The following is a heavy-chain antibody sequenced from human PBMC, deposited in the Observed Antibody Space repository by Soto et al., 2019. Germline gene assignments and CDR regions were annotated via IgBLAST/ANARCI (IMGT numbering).Heavy chain of an antibody. J-gene: IGHJ5*02. CDR2: VSAYTDDP. V-gene: IGHV1-18*01. CDR3: ARVIPGAEAWFDP. D-gene: IGHD2-2*01. Sequence: ASVKVSCKASGNTFTNFGVTWVRQAPGQGLEWMGWVSAYTDDPNYAQKFQGRVTMTIDTSTSTAYLDLRSLTSDDAAVYYCARVIPGAEAWFDPWGQGTLVTVSS. CDR1: GNTFTNFG.